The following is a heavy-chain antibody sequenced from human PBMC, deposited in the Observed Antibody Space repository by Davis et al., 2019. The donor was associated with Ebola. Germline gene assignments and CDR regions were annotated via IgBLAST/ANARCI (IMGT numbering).Heavy chain of an antibody. J-gene: IGHJ2*01. D-gene: IGHD3-22*01. V-gene: IGHV5-51*01. CDR3: ARHPGYYDSSGYPWYFDL. CDR2: IYPGDSDT. CDR1: GYSFTSYW. Sequence: GESLKISCKGSGYSFTSYWIGWVRQMPGKGLEWMGIIYPGDSDTRYSPSFQGQVTISADKSISTAYLQWSSLKASDTAMYYCARHPGYYDSSGYPWYFDLWGRGTLVTVSS.